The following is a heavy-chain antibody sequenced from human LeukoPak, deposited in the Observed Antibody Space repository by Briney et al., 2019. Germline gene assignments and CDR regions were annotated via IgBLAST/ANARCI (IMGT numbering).Heavy chain of an antibody. CDR3: ARENDGLGSYSAGFDY. D-gene: IGHD1-26*01. V-gene: IGHV4-31*03. CDR2: IYYSGST. J-gene: IGHJ4*02. Sequence: SQTLSLTCTVSGGSISSGGYYWSWIRQHPGKGLEWIGYIYYSGSTYYNPSLKSRVTISVDTSKNQFSLKLSSVTAADTAVYYCARENDGLGSYSAGFDYWGQGTLVTVSS. CDR1: GGSISSGGYY.